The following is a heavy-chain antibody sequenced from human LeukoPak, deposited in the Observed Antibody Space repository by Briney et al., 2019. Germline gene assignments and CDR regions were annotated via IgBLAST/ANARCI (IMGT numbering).Heavy chain of an antibody. Sequence: SETLSLTCTVSGGSISIRSCYGGWIRQPPGKGLEWVREIKQGGSTNYNPSLKSRVNISVDMSKNQFSLKLSSVTAADTAVYYCARASAFVNLWGRGTLVTVSS. J-gene: IGHJ2*01. CDR1: GGSISIRSCY. D-gene: IGHD3-3*02. V-gene: IGHV4-39*07. CDR3: ARASAFVNL. CDR2: IKQGGST.